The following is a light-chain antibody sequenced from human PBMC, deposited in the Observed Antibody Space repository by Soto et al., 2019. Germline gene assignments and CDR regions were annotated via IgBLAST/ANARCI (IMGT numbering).Light chain of an antibody. J-gene: IGLJ2*01. CDR2: QDY. CDR3: QAWDTGTVI. Sequence: SYELTQLPSVSVSPGQTASITCSGNKLGNKNVCWYQQKAGQSPVLLIYQDYQRPSGVPERFSGSNSGNTATLTISGTQAMDDADYYCQAWDTGTVIFGGGTKLTVL. CDR1: KLGNKN. V-gene: IGLV3-1*01.